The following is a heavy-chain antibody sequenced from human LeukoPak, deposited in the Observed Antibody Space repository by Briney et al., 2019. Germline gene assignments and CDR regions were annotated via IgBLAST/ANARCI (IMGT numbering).Heavy chain of an antibody. J-gene: IGHJ4*02. CDR2: INTVATYL. CDR3: ARLRRNGGSGGFYYYYDN. D-gene: IGHD2-15*01. V-gene: IGHV3-21*01. Sequence: PGGSLRLSCAASGFTFTSFSFNWVRQAPGKGLEWVSSINTVATYLYYADSVRGRFTISRDNAKNSVYLQMDSLRAEDTGVYYCARLRRNGGSGGFYYYYDNWGQGTMVTVSS. CDR1: GFTFTSFS.